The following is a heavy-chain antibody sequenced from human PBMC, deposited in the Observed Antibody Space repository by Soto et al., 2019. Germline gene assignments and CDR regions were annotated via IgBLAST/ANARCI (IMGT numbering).Heavy chain of an antibody. V-gene: IGHV1-8*01. Sequence: ASVKVSCKASGYTFTSYDINWVRQATGQGLEWMGWMNPNSGNTGYAQKFQGRVTMTRNTSISTAYMELSSLRSEDTAVYYCARVRHPIYDFWSGYSDNWFDPWGQGTLVTVSS. J-gene: IGHJ5*02. CDR2: MNPNSGNT. D-gene: IGHD3-3*01. CDR3: ARVRHPIYDFWSGYSDNWFDP. CDR1: GYTFTSYD.